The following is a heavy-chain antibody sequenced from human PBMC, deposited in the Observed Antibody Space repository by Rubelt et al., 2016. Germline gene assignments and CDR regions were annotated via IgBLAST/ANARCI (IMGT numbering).Heavy chain of an antibody. CDR3: ARKSYGDTGYYFDY. CDR2: IIPILGMT. J-gene: IGHJ4*02. CDR1: S. V-gene: IGHV1-69*02. Sequence: SVSWVRQAPGQGLEWMGRIIPILGMTNYAQKFQGRVKITADQSTNTAYMELSSLRSEDTAVYYCARKSYGDTGYYFDYWGQGTLVTVSS. D-gene: IGHD4-17*01.